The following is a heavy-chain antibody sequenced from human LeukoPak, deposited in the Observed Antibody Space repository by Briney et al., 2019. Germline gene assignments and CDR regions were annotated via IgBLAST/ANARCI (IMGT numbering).Heavy chain of an antibody. CDR3: ARDAGGYNSDY. CDR1: GFTFTTYT. J-gene: IGHJ4*02. CDR2: ITSTSSHM. D-gene: IGHD5-24*01. Sequence: GGSLRLPCAASGFTFTTYTMNWIRQAPGKGLEWVSSITSTSSHMFYADSVKGRFTISRDNARNSLYLQMNSLGAEDTAVYYCARDAGGYNSDYWGQGTLVTVSS. V-gene: IGHV3-21*01.